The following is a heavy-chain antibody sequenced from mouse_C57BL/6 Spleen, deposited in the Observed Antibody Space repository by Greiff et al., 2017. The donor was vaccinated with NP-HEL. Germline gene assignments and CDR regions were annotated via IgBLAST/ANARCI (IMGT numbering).Heavy chain of an antibody. CDR2: IDPSDSYT. J-gene: IGHJ4*01. CDR1: GYTFTSYW. D-gene: IGHD3-2*02. V-gene: IGHV1-69*01. Sequence: QVQLQQPGAELVMPGASVKLSCKASGYTFTSYWMHWVKQRPGQGLEWIGEIDPSDSYTNYNQKFTGKSTLTVDKSASTAYMQLSSLTSEDSAVYYCARRAAQATFYAMDYWGQGTSVTVSS. CDR3: ARRAAQATFYAMDY.